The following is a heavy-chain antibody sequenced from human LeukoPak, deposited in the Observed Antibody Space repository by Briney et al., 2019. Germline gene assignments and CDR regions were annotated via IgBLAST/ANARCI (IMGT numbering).Heavy chain of an antibody. CDR2: IYYSGTT. D-gene: IGHD5-18*01. J-gene: IGHJ5*02. CDR1: GDSISSSSYY. CDR3: PGEGDVVTAMVSLYNWFDR. V-gene: IGHV4-39*02. Sequence: PSEALSLTCTVSGDSISSSSYYWGWVRQPPGKGLEWIGSIYYSGTTYYNPSLNSRVTISVDTPKNPFPLKLRSVTAADTAVYYCPGEGDVVTAMVSLYNWFDRWGQGTLVTVPS.